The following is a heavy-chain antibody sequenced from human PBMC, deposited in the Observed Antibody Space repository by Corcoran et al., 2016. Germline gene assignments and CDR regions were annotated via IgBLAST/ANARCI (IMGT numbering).Heavy chain of an antibody. V-gene: IGHV3-48*02. CDR2: ISSRSTI. Sequence: EVQLMESGGGLVRPGGSLRLSCAASGFTFSSYSMTWVRQAPGMGLEWVSYISSRSTIYYADSVKGRFIISRENAKNSLFLQMNSLRDEETAVYSCARDGTPHSYDYALDVWGQGITVTVSS. CDR1: GFTFSSYS. CDR3: ARDGTPHSYDYALDV. J-gene: IGHJ6*02. D-gene: IGHD1-26*01.